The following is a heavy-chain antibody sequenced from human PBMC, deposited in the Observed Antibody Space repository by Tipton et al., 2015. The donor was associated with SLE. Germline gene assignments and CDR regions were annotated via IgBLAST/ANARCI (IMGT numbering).Heavy chain of an antibody. V-gene: IGHV3-48*01. CDR1: GFTFSSYS. CDR2: ISSSSSTI. Sequence: GSLRLSCAASGFTFSSYSMNWVRQAPGKGLEWVSYISSSSSTIYYADSVKGRFTISRDNAKNSLYLQMNSLRAEDTAVYYCAREGSIAAAGSAFDYWGQGTLVTVSS. J-gene: IGHJ4*02. CDR3: AREGSIAAAGSAFDY. D-gene: IGHD6-13*01.